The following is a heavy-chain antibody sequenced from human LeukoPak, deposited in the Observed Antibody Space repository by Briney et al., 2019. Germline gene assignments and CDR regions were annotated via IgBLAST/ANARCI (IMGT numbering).Heavy chain of an antibody. CDR2: SRSKAYRGTT. V-gene: IGHV3-49*04. J-gene: IGHJ6*02. CDR3: SRGPIQLWVHNGVDV. D-gene: IGHD5-18*01. CDR1: GFTLGQHG. Sequence: AQRLSLTTSGFTLGQHGMTGGGEAPGEGGEGGGVSRSKAYRGTTEYAASVKGRFTISRDDSKSVVYLQMNSLKSEDTAVYYCSRGPIQLWVHNGVDVWGQGTTVTVSS.